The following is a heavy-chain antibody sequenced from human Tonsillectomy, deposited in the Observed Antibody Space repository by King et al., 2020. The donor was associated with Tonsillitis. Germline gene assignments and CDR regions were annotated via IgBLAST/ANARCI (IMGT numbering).Heavy chain of an antibody. CDR2: ILYSWST. J-gene: IGHJ5*02. CDR3: ARHRLLNWFDR. V-gene: IGHV4-39*01. Sequence: QLQESGPGLVKPSETLSLTCTVSGGSISSTSFYWGWIRQPPGKGLEWIVSILYSWSTYYHPSLKSRVTISVDTSKNQFSLKLSSVTAADTAVYYCARHRLLNWFDRWGKGTLVTVSS. CDR1: GGSISSTSFY. D-gene: IGHD2/OR15-2a*01.